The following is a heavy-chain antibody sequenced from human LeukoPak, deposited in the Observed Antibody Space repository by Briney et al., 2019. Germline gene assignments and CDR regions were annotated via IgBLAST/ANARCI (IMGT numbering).Heavy chain of an antibody. V-gene: IGHV3-30*02. CDR2: IRYDGSNK. Sequence: GGSLRLSCAASGFTFSSYGMHWVRQAPGKGLEWVAFIRYDGSNKYYADSVKGRFTISRDNSKNTLYLQMNSLRAEDTAVYYCAKDQPRYCSSTSCYEDQGINNWGQGTLVTVSS. J-gene: IGHJ4*02. CDR3: AKDQPRYCSSTSCYEDQGINN. CDR1: GFTFSSYG. D-gene: IGHD2-2*01.